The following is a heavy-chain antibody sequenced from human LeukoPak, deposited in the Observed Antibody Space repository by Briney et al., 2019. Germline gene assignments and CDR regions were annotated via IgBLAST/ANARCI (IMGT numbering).Heavy chain of an antibody. D-gene: IGHD6-6*01. CDR3: ARPEYSSSSGDWFDP. Sequence: ASVKVSCKASGYTFTGYYIHWVRQAPGQGLKWMGWINPNSDGTNYAQEFQGRVTMTRDSSISTAYMELSRLRSDDTAVYYCARPEYSSSSGDWFDPWGQGTLVTVSS. CDR2: INPNSDGT. V-gene: IGHV1-2*02. J-gene: IGHJ5*02. CDR1: GYTFTGYY.